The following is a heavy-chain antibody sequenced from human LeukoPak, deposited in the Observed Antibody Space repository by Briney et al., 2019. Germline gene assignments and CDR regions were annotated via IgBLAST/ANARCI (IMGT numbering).Heavy chain of an antibody. V-gene: IGHV3-23*01. D-gene: IGHD6-19*01. CDR2: IGADGHYT. CDR1: TFAFANHE. Sequence: GGSLRLSCTASTFAFANHEMTWVRQAPGKGLDWVSNIGADGHYTFYADSVKGRFTISRDNSKNTVYLQMNSLRAEDTAVYYCAKDGYSGWYGSRGAFDIWGQGTMVTVSS. CDR3: AKDGYSGWYGSRGAFDI. J-gene: IGHJ3*02.